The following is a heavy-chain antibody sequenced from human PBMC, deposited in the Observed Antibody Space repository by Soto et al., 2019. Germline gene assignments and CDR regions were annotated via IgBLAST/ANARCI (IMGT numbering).Heavy chain of an antibody. J-gene: IGHJ6*02. CDR2: ISGSGGST. Sequence: GGSLRLSCAASGFTFSSYAMSWVRQAPGKGLEWVSAISGSGGSTYYADSVKGRFTISRDNSKNTLYLQMNSLRAEDTAVYYCAKRPDTAQYPYYYYYGMDVWGQGTTVTVSS. CDR3: AKRPDTAQYPYYYYYGMDV. V-gene: IGHV3-23*01. D-gene: IGHD5-18*01. CDR1: GFTFSSYA.